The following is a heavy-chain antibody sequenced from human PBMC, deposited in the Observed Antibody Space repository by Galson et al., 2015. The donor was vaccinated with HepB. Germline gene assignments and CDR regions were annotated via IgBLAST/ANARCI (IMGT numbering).Heavy chain of an antibody. Sequence: SVKVSCKASGYTFTSYYMHWVRQAPGQGLEWMGWISAYNGNTNYAQKLQGRVTMTTDTSTSTAYMELRSLRSDDTAVYYCARQDDSSRKGWVDYWGQGTLVTVSS. CDR1: GYTFTSYY. CDR2: ISAYNGNT. CDR3: ARQDDSSRKGWVDY. D-gene: IGHD3-22*01. J-gene: IGHJ4*02. V-gene: IGHV1-18*04.